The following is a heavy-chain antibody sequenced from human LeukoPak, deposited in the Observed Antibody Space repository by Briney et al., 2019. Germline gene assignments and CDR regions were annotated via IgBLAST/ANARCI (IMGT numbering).Heavy chain of an antibody. V-gene: IGHV4-34*01. CDR1: GGSFSGYY. J-gene: IGHJ4*02. CDR3: ARGGGYFNY. D-gene: IGHD3-16*01. Sequence: MTSETLSLTCAVYGGSFSGYYWSWIRQPPGKGLEWIGEINHSGSTNYNPSLKSRVTISVDTSKNQFSLKLSSVTAADTAVYYCARGGGYFNYWGQGTLVTVSS. CDR2: INHSGST.